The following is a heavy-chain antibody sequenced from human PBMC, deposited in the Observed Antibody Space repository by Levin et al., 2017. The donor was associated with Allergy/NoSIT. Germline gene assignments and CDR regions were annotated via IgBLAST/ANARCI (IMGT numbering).Heavy chain of an antibody. CDR3: ARGRYCSGGSCAPRSHYYYDYGMDV. J-gene: IGHJ6*02. V-gene: IGHV4-34*01. D-gene: IGHD2-15*01. Sequence: SETLSLTCAVYGGSFSGYYWSWIRQPPGKGLEWIGEINHSGSTNYNPSLKSRVTISVDTSKNQFSLKLSSVTAADTAVYYCARGRYCSGGSCAPRSHYYYDYGMDVWGQGTTVTVSS. CDR2: INHSGST. CDR1: GGSFSGYY.